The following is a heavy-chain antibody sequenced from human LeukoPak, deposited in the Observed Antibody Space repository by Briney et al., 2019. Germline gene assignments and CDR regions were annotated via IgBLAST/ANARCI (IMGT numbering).Heavy chain of an antibody. Sequence: GGFLRLSCAASGFTVSTNYMSWVRQAPGKGLEWVSIIHSGGTTYHADSVKGRFTIFSNNSKNTLYLQMNSLRAEDTAVYYCARGSSVSGFQSSWGQGTLVTVSS. CDR3: ARGSSVSGFQSS. V-gene: IGHV3-66*01. CDR2: IHSGGTT. J-gene: IGHJ5*02. CDR1: GFTVSTNY. D-gene: IGHD3-3*01.